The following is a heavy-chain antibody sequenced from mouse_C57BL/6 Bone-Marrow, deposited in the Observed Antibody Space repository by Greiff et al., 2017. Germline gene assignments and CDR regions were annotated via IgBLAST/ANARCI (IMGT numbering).Heavy chain of an antibody. V-gene: IGHV1-81*01. CDR1: GYTFTSYG. Sequence: VKLVESGAELARPGASVKLSCKASGYTFTSYGISWVKQRTGQGLEWIGEISPRSGHTYYNEKFKGKATLTADKSSSTAYMELRSLTSEDSAVYFCARSLLLFAYWGQGTLVTVSA. D-gene: IGHD1-1*01. CDR2: ISPRSGHT. J-gene: IGHJ3*01. CDR3: ARSLLLFAY.